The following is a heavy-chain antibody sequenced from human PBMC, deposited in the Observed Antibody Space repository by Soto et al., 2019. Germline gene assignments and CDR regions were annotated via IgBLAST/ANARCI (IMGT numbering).Heavy chain of an antibody. CDR1: GFTFSSYW. V-gene: IGHV3-7*01. D-gene: IGHD2-15*01. CDR3: ARDPSVVVVAATPYYYYGMDV. J-gene: IGHJ6*02. Sequence: PGGSLRLSCAASGFTFSSYWMSWVRQAPGKGLEWVANIKQEGSEKYYVDTVKGRITIYRDNAKNSMNLQMNSMRAEVTAVYYCARDPSVVVVAATPYYYYGMDVWGQGT. CDR2: IKQEGSEK.